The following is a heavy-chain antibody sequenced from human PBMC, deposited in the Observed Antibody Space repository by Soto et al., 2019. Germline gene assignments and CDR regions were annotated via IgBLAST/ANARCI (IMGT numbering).Heavy chain of an antibody. V-gene: IGHV4-30-4*01. CDR3: ARGRYCLTGRCFPNWFDS. Sequence: QVQLLESGPGLVKPSQTLSLTCSVSGDSISTVDYFWAWVRQPPGQALEYIGYIYKSATTYYNPSLESRVAISLDTSKSQFSLNVTSLTAADTAVYFCARGRYCLTGRCFPNWFDSWGQGTLVTVSS. CDR1: GDSISTVDYF. CDR2: IYKSATT. J-gene: IGHJ5*01. D-gene: IGHD2-15*01.